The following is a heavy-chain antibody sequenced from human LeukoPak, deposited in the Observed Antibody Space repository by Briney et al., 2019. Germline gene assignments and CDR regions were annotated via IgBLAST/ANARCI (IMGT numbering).Heavy chain of an antibody. CDR2: INHSGST. D-gene: IGHD6-13*01. CDR3: ARGRSKLGY. V-gene: IGHV4-34*01. Sequence: SETLSLTCAVYGESFSGYYWSWIRQPPGKGLEWIGEINHSGSTNYNPSLKSRVTISVDTSKNQFSLKLSSVTAADTAVYYCARGRSKLGYWGQGTLVTVSS. J-gene: IGHJ4*02. CDR1: GESFSGYY.